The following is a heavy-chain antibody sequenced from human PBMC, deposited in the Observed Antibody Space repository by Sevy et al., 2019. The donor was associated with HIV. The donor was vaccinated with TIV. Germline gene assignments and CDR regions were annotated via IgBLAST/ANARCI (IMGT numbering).Heavy chain of an antibody. CDR3: ARYCSSTSCYAPPFDY. Sequence: ASVKVSCKASGYTFTDYYMHWVRQAPGQGREWMGRINPKSGGTNYAQKFQGRVTMTRDTSISTAYMELSRLRSDDTAVYYCARYCSSTSCYAPPFDYWGQGILVTVSS. D-gene: IGHD2-2*01. V-gene: IGHV1-2*06. J-gene: IGHJ4*02. CDR2: INPKSGGT. CDR1: GYTFTDYY.